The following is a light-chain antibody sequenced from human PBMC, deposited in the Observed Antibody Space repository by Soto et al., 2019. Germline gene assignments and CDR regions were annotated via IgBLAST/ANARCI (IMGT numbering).Light chain of an antibody. CDR2: DTN. J-gene: IGLJ2*01. Sequence: QSVLTQPPSVSAAPGQKVTISCSGASSNIGKNYVSWYQQLPGAAPKLVIFDTNKRPSGIPDRFSGSKSGTSAALDITALQTGDEADYYCGTWDNSLSAVVFGGGTKLTVL. CDR3: GTWDNSLSAVV. CDR1: SSNIGKNY. V-gene: IGLV1-51*01.